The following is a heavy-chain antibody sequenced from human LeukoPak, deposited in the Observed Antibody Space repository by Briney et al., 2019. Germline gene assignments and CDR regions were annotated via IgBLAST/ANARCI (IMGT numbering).Heavy chain of an antibody. J-gene: IGHJ4*02. Sequence: GGSLRLSCVVSGFTLSDSDMNWVRQAPGKGLEYVSVLFRGGGTNYADSVKGRFTISRDNAKNSLYLQMNTLRAEDTAVYYCARSIAAAGYDYWGQGTLVTVSS. CDR3: ARSIAAAGYDY. CDR2: LFRGGGT. V-gene: IGHV3-66*01. CDR1: GFTLSDSD. D-gene: IGHD6-13*01.